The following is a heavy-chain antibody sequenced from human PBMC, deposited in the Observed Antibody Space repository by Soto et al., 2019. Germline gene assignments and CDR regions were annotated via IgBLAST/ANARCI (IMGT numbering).Heavy chain of an antibody. CDR3: AVVTPHNWFDP. J-gene: IGHJ5*02. CDR2: IYYSGST. V-gene: IGHV4-59*01. CDR1: GGSISSYY. Sequence: SETLSLTCTVSGGSISSYYWSWIRQPPGKGLEWIGDIYYSGSTNYNPSLKSRVTISVDTSKNQFSLKLSSVTAADTAVYYCAVVTPHNWFDPWGQGTLVTVSS. D-gene: IGHD2-2*01.